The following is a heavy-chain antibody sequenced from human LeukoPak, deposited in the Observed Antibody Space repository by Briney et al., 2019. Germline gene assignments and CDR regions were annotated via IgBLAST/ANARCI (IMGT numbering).Heavy chain of an antibody. D-gene: IGHD3-10*01. V-gene: IGHV1-2*02. Sequence: ASVKVSCKASGYTFTGYYMHWVRQAPGQGLEWMGWINPNSGGTNYAQKFQGRVTMTRDTSISTAYMELSRLRSDDTAVYYCARDSPRGSGSPHMDVWGKGTTVTVSS. CDR2: INPNSGGT. CDR1: GYTFTGYY. J-gene: IGHJ6*03. CDR3: ARDSPRGSGSPHMDV.